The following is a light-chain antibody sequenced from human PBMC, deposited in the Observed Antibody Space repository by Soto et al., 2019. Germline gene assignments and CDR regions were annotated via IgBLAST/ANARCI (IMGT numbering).Light chain of an antibody. V-gene: IGKV3-20*01. CDR1: QSVSSSY. CDR3: QQYGSSPPYT. J-gene: IGKJ2*01. CDR2: GAS. Sequence: EIVLTQSPGTLSLSPGERATLSCRASQSVSSSYLAWYQQKPGQAPRLLIYGASSRATGIPDRFSGSGSGTDVTLTISRLEPEDCGVYYCQQYGSSPPYTFGQGTKLEIK.